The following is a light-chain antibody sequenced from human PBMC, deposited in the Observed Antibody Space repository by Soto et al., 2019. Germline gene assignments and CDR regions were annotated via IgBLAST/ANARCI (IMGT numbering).Light chain of an antibody. CDR2: GAS. Sequence: EVVLTQSPGTLSLSPGGRATLSCRASQSVSSSYLAWYQQKPGQAPRLLIYGASSRATGIPDRFSGSGSGTDFTITISRLEPEDFAVYYCQQSGSSSGWTFGQGTKVEIK. J-gene: IGKJ1*01. CDR1: QSVSSSY. CDR3: QQSGSSSGWT. V-gene: IGKV3-20*01.